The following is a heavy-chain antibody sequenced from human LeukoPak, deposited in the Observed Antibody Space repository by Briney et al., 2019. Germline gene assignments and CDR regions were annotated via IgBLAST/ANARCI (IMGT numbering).Heavy chain of an antibody. V-gene: IGHV3-64*01. CDR1: GFTFSSSA. Sequence: GGSLRLSCAASGFTFSSSAMHWVRQAPGKGLEYVSSVSSNGVGTYYANSVKGRFTISRDNSKNTLYLQMGSLRAEDMAVYYCAPSTTVTTRGAFDIWGQGTMVTVSS. D-gene: IGHD4-17*01. CDR2: VSSNGVGT. CDR3: APSTTVTTRGAFDI. J-gene: IGHJ3*02.